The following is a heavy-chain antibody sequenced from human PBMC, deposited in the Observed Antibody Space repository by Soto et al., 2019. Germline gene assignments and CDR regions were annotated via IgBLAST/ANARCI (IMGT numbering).Heavy chain of an antibody. CDR1: GDSVSGGGYC. Sequence: SETLSLTCTVSGDSVSGGGYCWTWIRQPPGKGLEWIGYISFTGDTTYNPSLRSRVTIAMHTSKNQFSLKLTSATAADTALYYCSRGGHYCMIWVPGTLVTVSS. CDR3: SRGGHYCMI. V-gene: IGHV4-61*08. J-gene: IGHJ4*02. D-gene: IGHD2-15*01. CDR2: ISFTGDT.